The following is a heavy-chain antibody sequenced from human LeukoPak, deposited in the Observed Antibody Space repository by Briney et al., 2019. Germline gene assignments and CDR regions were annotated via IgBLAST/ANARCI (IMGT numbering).Heavy chain of an antibody. CDR1: EFSVGSNY. D-gene: IGHD1-26*01. J-gene: IGHJ4*02. CDR2: IYSGGST. V-gene: IGHV3-66*01. Sequence: GGSLRLSCAASEFSVGSNYMTRVRQAPGKGLEWVSLIYSGGSTYYADSVKGRFTISRDNSKNTLYLQMNSLRAEDTAVYYCAKGRERFDYWGQGTLVTVSS. CDR3: AKGRERFDY.